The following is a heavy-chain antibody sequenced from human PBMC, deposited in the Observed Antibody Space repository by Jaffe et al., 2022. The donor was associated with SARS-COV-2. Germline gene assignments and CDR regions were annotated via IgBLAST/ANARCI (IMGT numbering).Heavy chain of an antibody. J-gene: IGHJ4*02. CDR2: ISGDGGAT. CDR3: AKGVLLVAPATRSLDH. Sequence: EVQLVESGGNLVQPGGSLRLSCAASGFIFSSYAMSWVRQAPGKGLEWVSIISGDGGATFYTDSVKGRFTVSRDNSKNTLYLEMNTLRAEDTAVYYCAKGVLLVAPATRSLDHWGQGTLVTVSS. CDR1: GFIFSSYA. D-gene: IGHD2-2*01. V-gene: IGHV3-23*04.